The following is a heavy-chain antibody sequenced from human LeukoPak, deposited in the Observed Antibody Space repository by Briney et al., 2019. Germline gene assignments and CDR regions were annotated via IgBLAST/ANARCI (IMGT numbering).Heavy chain of an antibody. CDR2: MNPNSGNT. CDR3: ARGDILTGHTFDY. CDR1: GYTFTSYD. Sequence: ASVKVSCKASGYTFTSYDINWVRRATGQGLEWMGWMNPNSGNTGYAQKFQGRVTMTRNTSISTAYMELSSLRSEDTAVYYCARGDILTGHTFDYWGQGTLVTVSS. J-gene: IGHJ4*02. V-gene: IGHV1-8*01. D-gene: IGHD3-9*01.